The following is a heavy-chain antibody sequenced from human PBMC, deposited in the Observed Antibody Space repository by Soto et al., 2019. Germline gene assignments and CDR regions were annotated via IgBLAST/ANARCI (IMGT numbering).Heavy chain of an antibody. J-gene: IGHJ3*02. CDR1: GASIITDN. CDR3: ARTAGGRVRGALDI. CDR2: IPNTENKK. V-gene: IGHV3-30-3*01. D-gene: IGHD6-13*01. Sequence: QVQLQESGPGLVKPSGTLSLTCALSGASIITDNWWSWVRQPPGKEMEWVAVIPNTENKKYYADSVKGRFTISRDNSQNTLFLQMDSLMSEDTAVYYCARTAGGRVRGALDIWGQGTMVTVS.